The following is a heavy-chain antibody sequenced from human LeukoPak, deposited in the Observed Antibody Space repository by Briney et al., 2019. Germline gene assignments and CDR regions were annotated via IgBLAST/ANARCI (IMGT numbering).Heavy chain of an antibody. Sequence: PGGSLRLSCAASGFTFSSYAMSWVRQAPGKGLEWVSANSGSGGSTYYADSVKGRYAISRDNSKNTLYLQMNSLRAEDTAVYYCAKYQPLLKSIDYWGQGTLVTVSS. CDR2: NSGSGGST. J-gene: IGHJ4*02. V-gene: IGHV3-23*01. CDR3: AKYQPLLKSIDY. CDR1: GFTFSSYA. D-gene: IGHD2-2*01.